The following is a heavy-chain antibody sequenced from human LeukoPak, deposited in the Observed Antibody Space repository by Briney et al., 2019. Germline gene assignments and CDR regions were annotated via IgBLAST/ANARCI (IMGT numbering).Heavy chain of an antibody. D-gene: IGHD1-26*01. CDR1: GYSFTSYW. CDR2: IYPGDSDT. Sequence: GESLKISCKGSGYSFTSYWIGWVRQMPGKGLEWMGIIYPGDSDTRYSPSFQGQVTISADKSISTAYLQWSSLKASDTAMYYCARHKWELPYYYYYYMDVWGKGTTVTVSS. V-gene: IGHV5-51*01. CDR3: ARHKWELPYYYYYYMDV. J-gene: IGHJ6*03.